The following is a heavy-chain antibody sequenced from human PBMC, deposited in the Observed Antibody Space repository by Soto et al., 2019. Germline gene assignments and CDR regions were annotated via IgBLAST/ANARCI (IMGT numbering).Heavy chain of an antibody. V-gene: IGHV1-69*13. CDR2: IIPIFGTA. CDR1: GGTFSSYA. Sequence: ASVKVSCKASGGTFSSYAISWVRQAPGQGLEWMGGIIPIFGTANYAQKFQGRVTITADESTSTAYMELSSLRSEDTAVYYCARVECTNGVCYEDLGFDPWGQGTLVTVSS. J-gene: IGHJ5*02. D-gene: IGHD2-8*01. CDR3: ARVECTNGVCYEDLGFDP.